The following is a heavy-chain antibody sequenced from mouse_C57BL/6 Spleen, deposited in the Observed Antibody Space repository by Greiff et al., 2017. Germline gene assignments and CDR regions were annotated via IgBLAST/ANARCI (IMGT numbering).Heavy chain of an antibody. CDR1: GYTFTDYE. Sequence: VKLMESGAELVRPGASVTLSCKASGYTFTDYEMHWVKQTPVHGLEWIGAIDPETGGTAYNQKFKGKAILTADKSSSTAYMELRSLTSEDSAVYYCTRSRGGSSYASFDYWGQGTTLTVSS. D-gene: IGHD1-1*01. CDR3: TRSRGGSSYASFDY. V-gene: IGHV1-15*01. J-gene: IGHJ2*01. CDR2: IDPETGGT.